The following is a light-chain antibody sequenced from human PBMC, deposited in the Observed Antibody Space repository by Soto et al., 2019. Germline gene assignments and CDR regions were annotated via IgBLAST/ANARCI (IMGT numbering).Light chain of an antibody. Sequence: DIQMTQSPSTLSASVGDRVTSTCRASQSISSWLAWYQQKPGKARKLLIYKASSLESGVPSRFSGSGSGTEFTLTISSLQPDDFATYYCQQYNSLWTFGQGTKVEIK. CDR1: QSISSW. J-gene: IGKJ1*01. V-gene: IGKV1-5*03. CDR2: KAS. CDR3: QQYNSLWT.